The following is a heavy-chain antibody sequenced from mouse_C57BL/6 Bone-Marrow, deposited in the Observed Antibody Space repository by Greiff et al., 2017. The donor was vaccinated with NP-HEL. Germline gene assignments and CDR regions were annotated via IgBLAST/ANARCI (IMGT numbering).Heavy chain of an antibody. V-gene: IGHV1-64*01. CDR3: ATSTYFYGSEAGFAD. J-gene: IGHJ3*01. CDR1: GYTFTSYW. Sequence: QVQLQQPGAELVKPGASVKSSCKASGYTFTSYWMPWVKQRPGQGLEWIGMIHPNSGSTNYHEKFKSKATLTVDKSSSTAYMQLRSLTSEDSAVYDLATSTYFYGSEAGFADWGQGPLVTVSA. D-gene: IGHD1-1*01. CDR2: IHPNSGST.